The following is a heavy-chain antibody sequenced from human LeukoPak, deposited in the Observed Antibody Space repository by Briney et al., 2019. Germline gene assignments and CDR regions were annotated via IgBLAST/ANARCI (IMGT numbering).Heavy chain of an antibody. CDR3: AKTIAWYYFDY. CDR2: ISGSGGNT. V-gene: IGHV3-23*01. D-gene: IGHD3-3*02. Sequence: GGTLRLSCAASGFTFSSYGMSWVRQAPGKGLEWVSAISGSGGNTYYADSVKGRFTISRDNSKNTLHLQMNSLRAEDTAVYYCAKTIAWYYFDYWGQGTLVTVSS. CDR1: GFTFSSYG. J-gene: IGHJ4*02.